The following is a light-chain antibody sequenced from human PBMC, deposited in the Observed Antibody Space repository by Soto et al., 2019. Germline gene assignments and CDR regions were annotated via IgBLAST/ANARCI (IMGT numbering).Light chain of an antibody. V-gene: IGLV2-14*03. Sequence: QSALTQPASVSGSPGQSITISCTGTSSDIGASNYVSWYQQHPGQAPKLMISDVSNRPSGISDRFSGSKSGNTASLTISGLQAEDEADYYCYSCSRNSDTRYVFGTGTSSPS. CDR1: SSDIGASNY. CDR2: DVS. CDR3: YSCSRNSDTRYV. J-gene: IGLJ1*01.